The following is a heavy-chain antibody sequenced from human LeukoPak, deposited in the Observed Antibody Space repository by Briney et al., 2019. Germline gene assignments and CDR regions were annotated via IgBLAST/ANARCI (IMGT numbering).Heavy chain of an antibody. CDR2: ISSSSSSM. J-gene: IGHJ4*02. CDR3: ACGGTYLPY. Sequence: GGSLRLSCAASGLTFSSYSMNWVRQAPGKGLEWVSSISSSSSSMYYADSVKGRFTISRDNAKNSLYLQMNSLRAEDTAVYYCACGGTYLPYWGQGTLVTVSS. V-gene: IGHV3-21*01. CDR1: GLTFSSYS. D-gene: IGHD1-26*01.